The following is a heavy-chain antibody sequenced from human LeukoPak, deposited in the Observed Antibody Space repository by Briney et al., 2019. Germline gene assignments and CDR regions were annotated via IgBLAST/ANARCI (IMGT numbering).Heavy chain of an antibody. Sequence: GESLKISCQGSGYSFATYWIAWVRQMPGKGLEWMGIIWPGDSDTKYSPSFQGQVTISADKSISTAYLQWSSLKASDTATYYCARGYYGMDVWGQGTTVTVSS. V-gene: IGHV5-51*01. CDR2: IWPGDSDT. J-gene: IGHJ6*02. CDR1: GYSFATYW. CDR3: ARGYYGMDV.